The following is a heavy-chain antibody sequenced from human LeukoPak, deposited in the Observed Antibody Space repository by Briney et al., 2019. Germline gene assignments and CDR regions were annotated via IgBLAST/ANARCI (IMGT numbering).Heavy chain of an antibody. CDR1: GFTFSGSA. Sequence: PGGSLRLSCAASGFTFSGSAMNWVGQASGKGLEWVGRIRSKANSYATAYAASVKGRFTISRDDSKNTAYLQMNSLKTEDTAVYYCFNANYGGNNDYWGQGTLVTVSS. D-gene: IGHD4-23*01. J-gene: IGHJ4*02. CDR2: IRSKANSYAT. V-gene: IGHV3-73*01. CDR3: FNANYGGNNDY.